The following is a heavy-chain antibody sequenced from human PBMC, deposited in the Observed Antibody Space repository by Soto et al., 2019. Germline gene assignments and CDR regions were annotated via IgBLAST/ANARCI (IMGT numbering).Heavy chain of an antibody. Sequence: EVQLVKSGGGLVQPGGSLRLSCAASGFTFSSYSMNWVRQAPGKGLEWVSYISSSSSTIYYADSVKGRFTISRDNAKNSLYLQMNSLRAEDTAVYYCARDPSVDTAMVTAGAFDIWGQGTMVTVSS. D-gene: IGHD5-18*01. V-gene: IGHV3-48*01. CDR1: GFTFSSYS. CDR3: ARDPSVDTAMVTAGAFDI. J-gene: IGHJ3*02. CDR2: ISSSSSTI.